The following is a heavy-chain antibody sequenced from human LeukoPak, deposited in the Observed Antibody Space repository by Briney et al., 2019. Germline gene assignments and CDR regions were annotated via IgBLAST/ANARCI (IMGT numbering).Heavy chain of an antibody. J-gene: IGHJ4*02. CDR3: ARAGCLGYDILTGYYCELDY. Sequence: ASVKVSCKASGYTFTSYYMHWVRQAPGQGLEWMGIINPSGGSTSYAQKFQGRVTMTRDMSTSTVYMELSSLRSEDTAVYYCARAGCLGYDILTGYYCELDYWGQGILVTVSS. CDR2: INPSGGST. D-gene: IGHD3-9*01. V-gene: IGHV1-46*01. CDR1: GYTFTSYY.